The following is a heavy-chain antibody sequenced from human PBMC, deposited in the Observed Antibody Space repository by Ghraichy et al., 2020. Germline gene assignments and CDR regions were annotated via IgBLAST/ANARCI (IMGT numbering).Heavy chain of an antibody. V-gene: IGHV4-31*01. D-gene: IGHD3-10*01. J-gene: IGHJ4*02. CDR3: ARGTWFWELLPFFDS. Sequence: EWIGYIFYSGSTYYNPSLKSLVTMSIDASKNQFFLKLSSVTAADTALYYCARGTWFWELLPFFDSWGQGT. CDR2: IFYSGST.